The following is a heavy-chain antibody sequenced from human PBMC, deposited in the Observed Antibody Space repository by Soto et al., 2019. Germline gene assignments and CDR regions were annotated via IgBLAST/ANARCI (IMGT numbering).Heavy chain of an antibody. J-gene: IGHJ6*02. CDR2: ISGSGGST. V-gene: IGHV3-23*01. CDR1: GFTFSSYA. D-gene: IGHD5-18*01. Sequence: GGSLRLSCAASGFTFSSYAMSWVRQAPGKGLEWVSAISGSGGSTYYADTVKGRFTISRDNSKNTLYLKMNSLRAEDTSVYYCAKPVDTAMEYYYYGMDVWGQGTTVTVSS. CDR3: AKPVDTAMEYYYYGMDV.